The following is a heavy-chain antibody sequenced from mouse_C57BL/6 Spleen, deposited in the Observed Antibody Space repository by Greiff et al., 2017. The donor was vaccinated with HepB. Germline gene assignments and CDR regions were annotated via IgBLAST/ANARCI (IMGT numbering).Heavy chain of an antibody. V-gene: IGHV1-62-2*01. CDR2: FYPGSGSI. J-gene: IGHJ2*01. CDR1: GYTFTEYT. Sequence: QVHVKQSGAELVKPGASVKLSCKASGYTFTEYTIHWVKQRSGQGLEWIGWFYPGSGSIKYNEKFKDKATLTADKSSSTVYMELSRVTSEDSAVYFCARHEDYYGSSDYWGQGTTLTVSS. D-gene: IGHD1-1*01. CDR3: ARHEDYYGSSDY.